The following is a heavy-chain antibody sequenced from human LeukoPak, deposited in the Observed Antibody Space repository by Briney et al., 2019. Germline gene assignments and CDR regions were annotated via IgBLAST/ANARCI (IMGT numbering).Heavy chain of an antibody. CDR2: NSGGST. V-gene: IGHV3-66*01. CDR1: GFTVSNNY. CDR3: ARAYNSGNSDSGY. D-gene: IGHD4-23*01. J-gene: IGHJ4*02. Sequence: PGGSLRLSCAASGFTVSNNYMTWVRQAPGKGLEWVSLNSGGSTYYADSVKGRFTISRDNSKNTVYLQMNSLRAEDTAVYYCARAYNSGNSDSGYWGLGTLVTVSS.